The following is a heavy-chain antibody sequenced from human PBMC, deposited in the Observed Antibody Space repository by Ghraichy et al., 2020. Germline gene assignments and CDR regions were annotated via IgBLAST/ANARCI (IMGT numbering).Heavy chain of an antibody. CDR2: IYGGGST. CDR3: ASSRSMDV. CDR1: GFTVITTY. V-gene: IGHV3-66*01. J-gene: IGHJ6*02. Sequence: GESLNISCAASGFTVITTYMTWVRQALGKGLEWVSTIYGGGSTYYADSVQGRFSVSRDNSKNTLYLQMNSLRAEDTGVYFCASSRSMDVWGQGTTVTVSS.